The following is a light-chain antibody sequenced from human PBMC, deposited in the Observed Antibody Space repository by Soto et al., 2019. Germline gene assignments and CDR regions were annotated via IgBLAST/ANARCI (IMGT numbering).Light chain of an antibody. CDR1: QSLPSTW. V-gene: IGKV1-5*03. Sequence: DVQMTQSPSTLSASVGDKVTITCRASQSLPSTWLAWFQQRPGKAPNVLIYKGSALASGVSSRFSGSGSGAESTLAISSLLTDDLATSFCQQDSAQSPWTFGKGTRVDNK. CDR3: QQDSAQSPWT. CDR2: KGS. J-gene: IGKJ1*01.